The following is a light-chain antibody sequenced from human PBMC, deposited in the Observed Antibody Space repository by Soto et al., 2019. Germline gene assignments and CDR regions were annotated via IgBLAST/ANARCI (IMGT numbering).Light chain of an antibody. V-gene: IGKV3-11*01. J-gene: IGKJ4*01. CDR2: EAS. Sequence: EIVLTQSPDTLSLSPGERATLSCRASQSVSSYLALYQQKPGQAPRLLIYEASNRATGIPARFSGSGSGTDFTLTISSLEPEDFAVYYCQQRSNLLTFGGGTKVEIK. CDR3: QQRSNLLT. CDR1: QSVSSY.